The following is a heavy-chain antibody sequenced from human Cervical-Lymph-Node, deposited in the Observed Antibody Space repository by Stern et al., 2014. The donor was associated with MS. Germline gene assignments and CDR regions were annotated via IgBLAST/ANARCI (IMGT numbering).Heavy chain of an antibody. Sequence: VQLVQSGAEVKRPGSSVTVSCKSSGDTFSDHSISWVRRAPGHGLEWGGGIIPLLGAADHAQMFQGRVSITADESTTTAYMELSSLRSEDTAMYYCARGAYCGGDCYWGWFDSWGQGTLVTVSS. V-gene: IGHV1-69*01. CDR3: ARGAYCGGDCYWGWFDS. J-gene: IGHJ5*01. CDR2: IIPLLGAA. D-gene: IGHD2-21*02. CDR1: GDTFSDHS.